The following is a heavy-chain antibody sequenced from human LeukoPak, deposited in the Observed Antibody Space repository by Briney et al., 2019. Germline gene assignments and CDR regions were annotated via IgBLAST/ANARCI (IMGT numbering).Heavy chain of an antibody. V-gene: IGHV4-4*07. Sequence: SGTLSLTCTVSGGSISGYYWSWIRQPAGKGLEWIGRIYNSESINYNPSLKSRVTMSIDTSKNQFSLKLNSVTAADTAVYYCARDRSSSYTRDWFDPWGQGVLVTVSS. CDR2: IYNSESI. D-gene: IGHD6-13*01. CDR3: ARDRSSSYTRDWFDP. J-gene: IGHJ5*02. CDR1: GGSISGYY.